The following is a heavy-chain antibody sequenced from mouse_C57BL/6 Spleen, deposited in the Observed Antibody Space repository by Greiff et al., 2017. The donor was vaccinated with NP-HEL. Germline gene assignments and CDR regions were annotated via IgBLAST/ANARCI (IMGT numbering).Heavy chain of an antibody. J-gene: IGHJ4*01. CDR2: LNPNNGCT. CDR3: AREGYYGLYAMDY. Sequence: VQLQQSGPELVKPGASVKIPCKASGYTFTDYNMDWVKQSHGKILECIGDLNPNNGCTIYNQTFKGNATLTLDKSSSTAYMELRSLTSEDTAVYYCAREGYYGLYAMDYWGQGTSVTVSS. CDR1: GYTFTDYN. V-gene: IGHV1-18*01. D-gene: IGHD1-2*01.